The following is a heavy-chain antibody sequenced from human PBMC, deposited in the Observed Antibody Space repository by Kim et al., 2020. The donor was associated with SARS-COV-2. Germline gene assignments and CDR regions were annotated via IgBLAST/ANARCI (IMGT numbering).Heavy chain of an antibody. CDR3: ASVRGNYYYGMDV. CDR1: GGSISSSSYY. Sequence: SETLSLTCTVSGGSISSSSYYWGWIRQPPGKGLEWIGSIYYSGSTYYNPSLKSRVTISVDTSKNQFSLKLSSVTAADTAVYYCASVRGNYYYGMDVWGQGTTVTVSS. J-gene: IGHJ6*02. V-gene: IGHV4-39*01. CDR2: IYYSGST. D-gene: IGHD3-10*01.